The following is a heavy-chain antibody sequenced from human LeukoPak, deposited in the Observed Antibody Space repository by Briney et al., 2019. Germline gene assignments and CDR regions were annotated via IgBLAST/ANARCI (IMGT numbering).Heavy chain of an antibody. CDR1: GGSFSSGSYY. J-gene: IGHJ5*02. CDR3: ARDNHREDLRYPTVWFDP. V-gene: IGHV4-61*01. Sequence: SETLSLTCTVSGGSFSSGSYYWSWIRQPPGKGLEWIGYIYYSGSTNYNPSLKGRVTISVDTSKNQFSLKLSSVTAADTAVYYCARDNHREDLRYPTVWFDPWGQGTLVTVSS. CDR2: IYYSGST. D-gene: IGHD3-9*01.